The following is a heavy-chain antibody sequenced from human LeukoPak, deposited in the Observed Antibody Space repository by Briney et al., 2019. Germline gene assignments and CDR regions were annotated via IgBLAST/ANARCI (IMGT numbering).Heavy chain of an antibody. J-gene: IGHJ4*02. CDR2: INPNSGDT. CDR3: AREGWDQRDTAAFDY. V-gene: IGHV1-2*02. CDR1: GYTFTGHY. Sequence: RASVKVSCKASGYTFTGHYMHWARQAPGQGLEWMGWINPNSGDTNSAQKFRGRVTMTRDTSISTVYMELSRLRPDDTAVYYCAREGWDQRDTAAFDYWGQGALVTVSS. D-gene: IGHD6-19*01.